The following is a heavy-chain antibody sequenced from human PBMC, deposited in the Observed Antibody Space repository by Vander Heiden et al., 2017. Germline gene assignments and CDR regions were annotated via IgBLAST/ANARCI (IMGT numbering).Heavy chain of an antibody. Sequence: EVQLVESGAGRVKPGGSRSLSWHASGFTFSSYSMNWVRQAPGKGLEWVSSISSSSSYIYYADSVKGRFTISRDNAKNSLYLQMNSLRAEDTAVYYCAGRESYYGMDVWGQGTTVTVSS. CDR2: ISSSSSYI. CDR3: AGRESYYGMDV. V-gene: IGHV3-21*01. J-gene: IGHJ6*02. CDR1: GFTFSSYS.